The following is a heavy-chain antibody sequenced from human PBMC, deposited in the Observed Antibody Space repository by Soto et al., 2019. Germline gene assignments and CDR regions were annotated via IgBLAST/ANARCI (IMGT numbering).Heavy chain of an antibody. CDR1: GGSFSGYY. Sequence: QVQLQQWGAGLLKPSETLSLTCAVYGGSFSGYYWSWIRQPPGKGLEWIGEINHSGSTNYNPSLKSRVTISVVTSKNQFSLKLSSVTAADTAVYYCARVPTYYYGSGNPGYFDYWGQGTLVTVSS. CDR2: INHSGST. CDR3: ARVPTYYYGSGNPGYFDY. J-gene: IGHJ4*02. D-gene: IGHD3-10*01. V-gene: IGHV4-34*01.